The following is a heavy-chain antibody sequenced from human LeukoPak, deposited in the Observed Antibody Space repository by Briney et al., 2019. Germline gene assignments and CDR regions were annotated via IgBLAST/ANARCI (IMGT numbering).Heavy chain of an antibody. V-gene: IGHV1-46*01. CDR3: ARGVLRFLEWSSTGFDY. CDR1: GYTFTSYY. Sequence: ASVKVSCKASGYTFTSYYMHWVRQAPGQGLEWMGIINPSGGSTSYAQKFQGRVTMTRDTSTSTVYMELSSLRSEDTAVYYCARGVLRFLEWSSTGFDYWGQGTLVTVSS. D-gene: IGHD3-3*01. J-gene: IGHJ4*02. CDR2: INPSGGST.